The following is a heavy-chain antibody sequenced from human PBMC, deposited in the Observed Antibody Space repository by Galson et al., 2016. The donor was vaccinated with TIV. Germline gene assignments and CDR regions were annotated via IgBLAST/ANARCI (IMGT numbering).Heavy chain of an antibody. Sequence: SLRLSCAASGFTFSSFAMTWVRQAPGTGLEWVSRISAGGSRTDYAASVKGRFTISRDNPKNTLYLQMSSLRADDTAVYFCAKMDSSGFDYVRRFDFWGQGTLATVSS. D-gene: IGHD3-22*01. CDR3: AKMDSSGFDYVRRFDF. CDR1: GFTFSSFA. CDR2: ISAGGSRT. V-gene: IGHV3-23*01. J-gene: IGHJ4*02.